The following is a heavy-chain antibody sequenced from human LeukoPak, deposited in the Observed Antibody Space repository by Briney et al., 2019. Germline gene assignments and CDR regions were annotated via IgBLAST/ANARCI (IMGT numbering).Heavy chain of an antibody. CDR2: INHSGST. Sequence: SEILSLTCAVYGGSFSGFYWNWIRQPPGKGLEWIGEINHSGSTNYNPSLKSRVTISVDTSKNQFSLKVTSVTAADTAVYYCAQIAVAGAVTLDYWGQGTLVTVSS. D-gene: IGHD6-19*01. CDR3: AQIAVAGAVTLDY. V-gene: IGHV4-34*01. J-gene: IGHJ4*02. CDR1: GGSFSGFY.